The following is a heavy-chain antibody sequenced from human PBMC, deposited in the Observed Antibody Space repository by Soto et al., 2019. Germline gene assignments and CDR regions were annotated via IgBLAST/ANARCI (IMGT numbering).Heavy chain of an antibody. D-gene: IGHD6-19*01. CDR2: IYYSGST. V-gene: IGHV4-39*01. Sequence: SETLSLTCAVSGGSISSSSYYWGWIRQPPGKGQEWIGSIYYSGSTYYTPSLQSRVAISVDTSKNQFSLKLNSVTAADTAVYYCARRTVNIRTFYSGLKTHCFDYWGQGTLVTVSS. CDR1: GGSISSSSYY. CDR3: ARRTVNIRTFYSGLKTHCFDY. J-gene: IGHJ4*02.